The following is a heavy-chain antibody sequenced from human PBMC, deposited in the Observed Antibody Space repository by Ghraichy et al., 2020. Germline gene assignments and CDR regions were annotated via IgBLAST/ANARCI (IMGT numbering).Heavy chain of an antibody. Sequence: GSLRLSCVGSGFTFGNYGIHWARQAPGKGLEWVALISYDGNKKDYVGSVKGRFTISRDNSKNTVYLQMDSLRTEDTAVYYCARDRGGYDVLTGYYYHYYGMDVWGQGTTVTVSS. V-gene: IGHV3-30*03. CDR1: GFTFGNYG. CDR2: ISYDGNKK. J-gene: IGHJ6*02. CDR3: ARDRGGYDVLTGYYYHYYGMDV. D-gene: IGHD3-9*01.